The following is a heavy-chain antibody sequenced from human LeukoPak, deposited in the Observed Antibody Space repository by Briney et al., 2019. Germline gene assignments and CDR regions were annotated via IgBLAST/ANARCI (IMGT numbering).Heavy chain of an antibody. CDR3: ARDISRTMDV. CDR1: GFTFSSRW. D-gene: IGHD2/OR15-2a*01. Sequence: GGSLRLSCVASGFTFSSRWMHWVRQAPGKGLVWVSIINTDGSTTRYADFVEGRFTISRDDARNTLYLEMNSLRVEDTAVYFCARDISRTMDVWGQGTTVTV. CDR2: INTDGSTT. V-gene: IGHV3-74*01. J-gene: IGHJ6*02.